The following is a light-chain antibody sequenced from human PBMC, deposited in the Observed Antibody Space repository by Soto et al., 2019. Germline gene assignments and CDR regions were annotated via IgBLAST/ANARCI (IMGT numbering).Light chain of an antibody. CDR3: QKYKSAPHT. CDR1: QGISNY. CDR2: GAS. Sequence: DVQRTECPSSLSASVGDRVTITCRASQGISNYLAWYQQKPGKVPKLLIYGASTLQSGVPSRFSGSGSGTDFTLTISSLQPEDVATYYCQKYKSAPHTFGQGTKLEIK. J-gene: IGKJ2*01. V-gene: IGKV1-27*01.